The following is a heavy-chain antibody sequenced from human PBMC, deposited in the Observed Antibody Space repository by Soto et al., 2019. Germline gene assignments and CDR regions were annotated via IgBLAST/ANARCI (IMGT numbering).Heavy chain of an antibody. V-gene: IGHV1-69*13. D-gene: IGHD5-12*01. CDR2: IIPIFGTA. CDR3: ARGVEMATINYYYGMDV. Sequence: RASVKVSCKASGGTFSSYAISWVRQAPGQGLEWMGGIIPIFGTANYAQKFQGRVTITADESTSTAYMELSSLRSEDTAVYYCARGVEMATINYYYGMDVWGQGTTVTVPS. CDR1: GGTFSSYA. J-gene: IGHJ6*02.